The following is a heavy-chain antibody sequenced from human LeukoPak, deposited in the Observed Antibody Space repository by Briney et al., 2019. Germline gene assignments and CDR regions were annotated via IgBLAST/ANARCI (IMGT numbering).Heavy chain of an antibody. CDR2: MIPNSGGT. J-gene: IGHJ4*02. CDR1: GYTFTPYY. Sequence: ASVSVSCKAAGYTFTPYYMHSLRQSPGQGLECMGGMIPNSGGTNYAQKLQGSVTMINETSTTTAYMELRSLRSDDTAVFYCARLRPASGWYPYYFDYWGQGTLVTVSS. D-gene: IGHD6-19*01. V-gene: IGHV1-2*02. CDR3: ARLRPASGWYPYYFDY.